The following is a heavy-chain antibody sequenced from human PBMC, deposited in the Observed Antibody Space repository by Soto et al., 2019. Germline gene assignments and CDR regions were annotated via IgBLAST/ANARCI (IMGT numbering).Heavy chain of an antibody. V-gene: IGHV2-5*02. D-gene: IGHD2-15*01. Sequence: QITLKESGPTLVKPTQTLTLTCTFSGFSLTTSGVGVAWIRQPPGEALEWLALVYWDDDKRYSPSLKSRLTITKDTSKNQVVLTMTNMDPVDTATYYSAHKGGRGAGMDVWGQGTTVTVSS. CDR1: GFSLTTSGVG. CDR3: AHKGGRGAGMDV. CDR2: VYWDDDK. J-gene: IGHJ6*02.